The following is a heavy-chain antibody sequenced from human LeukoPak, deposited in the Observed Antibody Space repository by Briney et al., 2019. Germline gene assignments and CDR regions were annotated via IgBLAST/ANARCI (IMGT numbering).Heavy chain of an antibody. J-gene: IGHJ4*02. V-gene: IGHV3-64*01. CDR2: ISSNGGST. CDR1: GFIFSNYA. CDR3: AKTYYDFWSGYSPFDY. Sequence: PGGSLRLSCAASGFIFSNYAMHWIRQAPGKGLEYVSAISSNGGSTYSANSVKGRFTISRDNSKNTLYLQMGSLRAEDMAVYYCAKTYYDFWSGYSPFDYWGQGTLVTVSS. D-gene: IGHD3-3*01.